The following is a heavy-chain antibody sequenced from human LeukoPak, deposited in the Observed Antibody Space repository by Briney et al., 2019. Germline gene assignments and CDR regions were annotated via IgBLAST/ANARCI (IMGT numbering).Heavy chain of an antibody. CDR3: ARGGQYGSGSYYTYYYYGMDV. V-gene: IGHV4-4*07. CDR1: GGSISSYY. J-gene: IGHJ6*02. D-gene: IGHD3-10*01. CDR2: IYTSGST. Sequence: SETLSLTCTVSGGSISSYYWSWIRQPAGKRLERIGRIYTSGSTNYNPSLKSRVTMSVDTSKNQFSLKLSSVTAADTAVYYCARGGQYGSGSYYTYYYYGMDVWGQGTTVTVSS.